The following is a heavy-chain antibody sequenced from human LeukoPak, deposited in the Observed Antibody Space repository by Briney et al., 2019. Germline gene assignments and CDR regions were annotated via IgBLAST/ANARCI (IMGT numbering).Heavy chain of an antibody. CDR1: GYTFTSYG. CDR2: ISAYNGNT. Sequence: ASVKVSCKASGYTFTSYGISWVRQAPGQGREWMGWISAYNGNTNYAQKLQGRVTMTTDTSTSTAYMELRSLRSDDTAVYYCARVTFGLERRYDGKYFDYWGQGTLVTVSS. V-gene: IGHV1-18*01. CDR3: ARVTFGLERRYDGKYFDY. J-gene: IGHJ4*02. D-gene: IGHD1-1*01.